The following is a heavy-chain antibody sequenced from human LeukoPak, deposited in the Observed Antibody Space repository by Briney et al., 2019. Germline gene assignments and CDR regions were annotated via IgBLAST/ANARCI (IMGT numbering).Heavy chain of an antibody. J-gene: IGHJ4*02. CDR2: IYTSGST. CDR3: AREAVEYYHDSSGYIRIYYFDY. V-gene: IGHV4-61*02. D-gene: IGHD3-22*01. Sequence: PSETLSLTCAVSGGSISSGSYYWSWIRQPAGKGLEWIGRIYTSGSTNYNPSLKSRVTISVDTSKNQFSLKLSSVTAADTAVYYCAREAVEYYHDSSGYIRIYYFDYWGQGTLVTVSS. CDR1: GGSISSGSYY.